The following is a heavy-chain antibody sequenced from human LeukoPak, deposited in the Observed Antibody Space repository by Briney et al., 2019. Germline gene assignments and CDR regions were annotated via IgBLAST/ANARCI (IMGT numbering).Heavy chain of an antibody. J-gene: IGHJ4*02. V-gene: IGHV3-21*01. Sequence: PGGSLRLSCAAPGFSLRTYSMDWVRQAPGKGLEWVSSISGSSSYISSAYSVKGPFTISRDNAQNSLFLQMNSLRPEDTAVYFCARDRLEGGETFDSWGQGTLVTVSS. CDR1: GFSLRTYS. D-gene: IGHD1-1*01. CDR3: ARDRLEGGETFDS. CDR2: ISGSSSYI.